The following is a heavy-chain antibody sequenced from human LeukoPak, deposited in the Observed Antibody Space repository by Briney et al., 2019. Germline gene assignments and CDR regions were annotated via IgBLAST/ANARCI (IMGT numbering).Heavy chain of an antibody. CDR2: ISYDGSNK. Sequence: GGSLRLSCAASGFTFSSYAMHWVRQAPGKGLEWVAVISYDGSNKYYADSVKGRFTISRDNSKNTPYLQMNSLRAEDTAVYYCASGSLDVWGKGTTVTVSS. D-gene: IGHD1-1*01. J-gene: IGHJ6*04. CDR3: ASGSLDV. CDR1: GFTFSSYA. V-gene: IGHV3-30-3*01.